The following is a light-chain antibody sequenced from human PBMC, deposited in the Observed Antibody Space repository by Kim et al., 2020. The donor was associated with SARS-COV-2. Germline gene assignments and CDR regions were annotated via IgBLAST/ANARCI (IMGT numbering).Light chain of an antibody. J-gene: IGKJ4*01. Sequence: DIVMTQSPDSLTVSLGERATINCKSSQSVVYRSNSKSYIAWYQQKPGQPPKLLIYWASTRASGVPDRFSGSGSGTDFTLTISSLQAEDVAVYYCHQHQSAPLTFGGGTKVDIK. CDR1: QSVVYRSNSKSY. CDR3: HQHQSAPLT. V-gene: IGKV4-1*01. CDR2: WAS.